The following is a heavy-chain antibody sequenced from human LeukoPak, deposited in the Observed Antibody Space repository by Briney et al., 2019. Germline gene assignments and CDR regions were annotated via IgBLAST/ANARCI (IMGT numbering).Heavy chain of an antibody. D-gene: IGHD3-10*01. V-gene: IGHV3-53*01. CDR1: GFTVASNF. CDR2: IYSGGAT. Sequence: PGGSLRLSCVASGFTVASNFMSWVRQAPGKGLEWVSIIYSGGATYYTDSVKGQFTIPRDNSKNTLYLQMNSLRAEDTAMYYCARGDYGSGQYFDYWGQGTLVTVSS. J-gene: IGHJ4*02. CDR3: ARGDYGSGQYFDY.